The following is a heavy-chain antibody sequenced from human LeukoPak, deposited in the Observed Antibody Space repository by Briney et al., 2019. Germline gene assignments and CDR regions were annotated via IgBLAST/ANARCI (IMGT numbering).Heavy chain of an antibody. Sequence: GRSLRLSCAASGFTFGSYAMHWVRQAPGKGLEWVAVISYDGSNKYYADSVKGRFTISRDNSKDTLYLQMNSLRAEDTAVYYCARDRRYCSSTSCYDAFDIWGQGTMVTVSS. J-gene: IGHJ3*02. CDR2: ISYDGSNK. D-gene: IGHD2-2*01. CDR1: GFTFGSYA. V-gene: IGHV3-30*04. CDR3: ARDRRYCSSTSCYDAFDI.